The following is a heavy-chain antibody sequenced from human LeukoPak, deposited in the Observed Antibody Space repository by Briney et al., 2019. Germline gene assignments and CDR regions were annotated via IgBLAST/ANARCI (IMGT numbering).Heavy chain of an antibody. D-gene: IGHD1-26*01. J-gene: IGHJ4*02. CDR1: GGSISGTNW. Sequence: SETLSLTCGVSGGSISGTNWCSWVRQPPRQGLEWIGEISLAGQTNYNPSLNGRVTMSLDKSSNQLSLHLTSVTAADTATYYCSRESGPFCPFGYWGQGTLVIVSS. CDR3: SRESGPFCPFGY. V-gene: IGHV4/OR15-8*02. CDR2: ISLAGQT.